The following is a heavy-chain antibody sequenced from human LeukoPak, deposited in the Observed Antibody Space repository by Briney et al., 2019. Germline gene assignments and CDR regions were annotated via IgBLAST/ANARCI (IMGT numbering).Heavy chain of an antibody. CDR3: ARKGGYSPFDY. Sequence: SETLSLTCAVYGGSFSGYYWNWIREPPGKGLEWIGEINQSGSTNYNPSPKSRVTISVDTSKNQFSLKLSSVTAADTAVYYCARKGGYSPFDYWGQGTLVTVSS. V-gene: IGHV4-34*01. CDR2: INQSGST. CDR1: GGSFSGYY. D-gene: IGHD5-18*01. J-gene: IGHJ4*02.